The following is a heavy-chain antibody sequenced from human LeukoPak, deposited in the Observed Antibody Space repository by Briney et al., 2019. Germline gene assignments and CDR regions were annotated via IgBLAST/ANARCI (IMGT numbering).Heavy chain of an antibody. Sequence: PSETLSLTCKVSGYPIGLDYCWVWIRQAPGRGLQWIGGFHRGRIQYNSALKSRVTISIDSSKDQFSLRMWPVTAADTAFYFCARAPSSYESGNGYPNLGWLDPWGQGALVTVSP. CDR3: ARAPSSYESGNGYPNLGWLDP. CDR1: GYPIGLDYC. J-gene: IGHJ5*02. CDR2: FHRGRI. D-gene: IGHD5-24*01. V-gene: IGHV4-38-2*02.